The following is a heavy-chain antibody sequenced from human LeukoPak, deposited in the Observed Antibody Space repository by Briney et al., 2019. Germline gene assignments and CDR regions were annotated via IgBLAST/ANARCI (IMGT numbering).Heavy chain of an antibody. V-gene: IGHV1-8*01. CDR1: GYTFTSYD. CDR3: ARGPGGSSWYHVLYYYYYMDV. J-gene: IGHJ6*03. CDR2: MNPNSGNT. D-gene: IGHD6-13*01. Sequence: GASVKVSCKASGYTFTSYDINWVRQATGQGLEWMGWMNPNSGNTGYAQKFQGRVTMTRNTSISTAYMELSSLRSEDTAVYYCARGPGGSSWYHVLYYYYYMDVWGKGTTVTISS.